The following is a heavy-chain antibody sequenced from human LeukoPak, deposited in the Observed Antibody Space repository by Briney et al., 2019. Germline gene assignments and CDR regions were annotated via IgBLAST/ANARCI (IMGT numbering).Heavy chain of an antibody. CDR1: GFTLSSYA. Sequence: PGGSLRLSCAASGFTLSSYAMNWVRQAPGKGLEWVSAISGGGGTTYYADSVKGRFTISRDNSKNTLFLQMNSLRAEDTAVYYCGKDREGLSSGYDLEYFDYWGQGTLVTVSS. CDR2: ISGGGGTT. CDR3: GKDREGLSSGYDLEYFDY. D-gene: IGHD5-12*01. J-gene: IGHJ4*02. V-gene: IGHV3-23*01.